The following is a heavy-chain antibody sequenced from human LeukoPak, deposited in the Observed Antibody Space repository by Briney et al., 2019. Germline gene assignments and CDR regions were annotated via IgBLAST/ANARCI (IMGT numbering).Heavy chain of an antibody. Sequence: APVKVSCKASGATFSSYAISWVRQAPGQGLEWMGRIIPILGIANYAQKFQGRVTITADKSTSTAYMELSSLRSEDTAVYYCALAGATEYYFDYWGQGTLVTVSS. CDR3: ALAGATEYYFDY. CDR2: IIPILGIA. D-gene: IGHD1-14*01. CDR1: GATFSSYA. J-gene: IGHJ4*02. V-gene: IGHV1-69*04.